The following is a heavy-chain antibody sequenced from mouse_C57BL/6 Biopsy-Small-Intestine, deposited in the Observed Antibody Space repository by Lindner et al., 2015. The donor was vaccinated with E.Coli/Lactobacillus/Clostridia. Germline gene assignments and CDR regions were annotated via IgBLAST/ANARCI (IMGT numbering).Heavy chain of an antibody. CDR3: AREVRYFDY. D-gene: IGHD2-13*01. CDR2: ISSGSSTI. V-gene: IGHV5-17*01. CDR1: GFTFSDYG. Sequence: VQLQESGGDLVKPGGSLKLSCAASGFTFSDYGMHWVRQAPEKGLEWIAYISSGSSTIYYADTVKGRFTISRDNAKTTLFLQMTSLRSEDTAMYYCAREVRYFDYWGQGTTLTVSS. J-gene: IGHJ2*01.